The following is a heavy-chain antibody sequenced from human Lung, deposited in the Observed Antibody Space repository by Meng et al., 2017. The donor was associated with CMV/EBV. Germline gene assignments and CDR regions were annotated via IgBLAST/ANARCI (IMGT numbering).Heavy chain of an antibody. Sequence: TLSLXXTVSGASIDSDNYYWSWIRQPPGKGLEWIGYIYYSGSSFYNPSLKSRVTISLNMSKNQFSLYLSSVTAADTAVYYCARADYYNLMDVWGQGTTVXVSS. CDR1: GASIDSDNYY. CDR3: ARADYYNLMDV. CDR2: IYYSGSS. V-gene: IGHV4-30-4*08. J-gene: IGHJ6*02.